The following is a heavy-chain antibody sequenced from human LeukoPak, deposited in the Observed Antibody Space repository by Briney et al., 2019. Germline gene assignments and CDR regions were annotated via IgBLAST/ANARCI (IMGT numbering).Heavy chain of an antibody. D-gene: IGHD3-22*01. V-gene: IGHV3-23*01. CDR3: ARVDDNYYYYYMDV. Sequence: GGSLRLSYAASGFTFSSYAMYWVRRAPGKGLEWVSGISSSAGNTYYADSVRGRFTISRDNSKNTLFLQMNSLRAEDTAVYYCARVDDNYYYYYMDVWGKGTTVTVSS. CDR2: ISSSAGNT. CDR1: GFTFSSYA. J-gene: IGHJ6*03.